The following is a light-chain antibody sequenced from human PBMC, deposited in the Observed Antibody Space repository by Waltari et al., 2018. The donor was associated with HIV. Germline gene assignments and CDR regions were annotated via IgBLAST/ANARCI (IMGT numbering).Light chain of an antibody. J-gene: IGKJ1*01. Sequence: DIQMTQSPSNLSASVGDTVSITCRASEYVDTWLAWYHQGQGTAPSLLIYKASVIEVGVSSRFSGSGSGTEFTLTINSLQPDDLGTYYCLQYYTSLRTFGQGTKVQIK. V-gene: IGKV1-5*03. CDR1: EYVDTW. CDR2: KAS. CDR3: LQYYTSLRT.